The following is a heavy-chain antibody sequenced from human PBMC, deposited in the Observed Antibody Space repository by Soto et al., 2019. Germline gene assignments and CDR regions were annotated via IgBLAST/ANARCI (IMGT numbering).Heavy chain of an antibody. CDR1: GYTFTSYD. CDR3: VREGVRTYYDFWSGYPNWFDP. V-gene: IGHV1-8*01. CDR2: MNPNSGNT. Sequence: ASVKVSCKASGYTFTSYDINWVRQATGQGLEWMGWMNPNSGNTGYAQKFQGRVTMTRNTSISTAYMELSSLRSEDTAVYYCVREGVRTYYDFWSGYPNWFDPWGQGTLVTVSS. J-gene: IGHJ5*02. D-gene: IGHD3-3*01.